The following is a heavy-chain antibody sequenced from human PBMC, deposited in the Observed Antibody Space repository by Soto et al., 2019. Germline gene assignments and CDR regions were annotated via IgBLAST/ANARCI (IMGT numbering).Heavy chain of an antibody. CDR3: DRASPPRYSYCGMEV. J-gene: IGHJ6*02. Sequence: QVQLQESGPGLVKPSQTLSLTCTVSGGSISSGDYYWSWIRQPPGKGLEWIGYIYYSGSTYYNPSLKSRVTISVDTSKNQLSLKLSAVTPADTAVYYCDRASPPRYSYCGMEVWGQRTTVTVFS. V-gene: IGHV4-30-4*01. CDR1: GGSISSGDYY. CDR2: IYYSGST.